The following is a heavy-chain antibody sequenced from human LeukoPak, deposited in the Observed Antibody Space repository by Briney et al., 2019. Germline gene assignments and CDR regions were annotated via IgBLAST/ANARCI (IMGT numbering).Heavy chain of an antibody. D-gene: IGHD1-1*01. V-gene: IGHV5-51*01. Sequence: GESLKISCKGSGYSFANYWIGWVRQMPGKGLEWMGIIYPGDSDTRYSPSFQGQVTISADKSISTAYLQWSSLKASDTAMYYCARRVQLERLGWFDPWGQGTLVTVSS. J-gene: IGHJ5*02. CDR1: GYSFANYW. CDR3: ARRVQLERLGWFDP. CDR2: IYPGDSDT.